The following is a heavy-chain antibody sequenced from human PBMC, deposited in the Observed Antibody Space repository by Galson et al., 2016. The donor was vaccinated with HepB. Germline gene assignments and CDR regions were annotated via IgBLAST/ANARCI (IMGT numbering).Heavy chain of an antibody. Sequence: SLRLSCAASGFVFGSYWMTWVRQAPGKGLEYVSVIYSGGTTYYADSVKGRFTISRDNSKNTLFLQMNTLRAEDTAVYYCARGVYGDHGWFDYWGQGTLVTVSS. V-gene: IGHV3-66*02. D-gene: IGHD4-17*01. CDR1: GFVFGSYW. CDR3: ARGVYGDHGWFDY. CDR2: IYSGGTT. J-gene: IGHJ4*02.